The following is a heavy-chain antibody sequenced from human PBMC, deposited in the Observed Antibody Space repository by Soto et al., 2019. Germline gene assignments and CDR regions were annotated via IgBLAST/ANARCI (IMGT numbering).Heavy chain of an antibody. CDR2: IYYSGST. J-gene: IGHJ4*02. Sequence: LSLTCTVSGGSISSSSYYWGWIRQPPGKGLEWTGSIYYSGSTYYNPSLKSRVTISVDTSKNQFSLKLSSVTAADTAVYYCATLIPSTDSREYYFDYWGQGTLVTVSS. CDR1: GGSISSSSYY. CDR3: ATLIPSTDSREYYFDY. D-gene: IGHD3-16*01. V-gene: IGHV4-39*01.